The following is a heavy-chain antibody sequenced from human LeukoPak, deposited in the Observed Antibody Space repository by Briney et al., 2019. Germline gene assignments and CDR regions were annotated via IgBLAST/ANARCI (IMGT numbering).Heavy chain of an antibody. CDR2: IKQDGSEK. J-gene: IGHJ4*02. D-gene: IGHD6-13*01. CDR1: GFTFSSYW. V-gene: IGHV3-7*01. Sequence: PGRSLRLSCAASGFTFSSYWISWVRQAPGKGLEWVANIKQDGSEKYYVDSVKGRFTISRDNAKNSLYLQMNSLRAEDTAVYYCARYPAAAGPEYYSDYWGQGTLVTVSS. CDR3: ARYPAAAGPEYYSDY.